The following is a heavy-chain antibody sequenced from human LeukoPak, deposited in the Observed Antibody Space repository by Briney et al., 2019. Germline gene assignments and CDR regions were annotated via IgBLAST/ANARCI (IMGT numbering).Heavy chain of an antibody. CDR2: IRYDGSNK. J-gene: IGHJ5*02. CDR3: AKIPRRELSDNWFDP. D-gene: IGHD1-26*01. V-gene: IGHV3-30*02. Sequence: GESLRLSCAASGFTFSSYGMHWVRHAPGKGLEWVAFIRYDGSNKYYADSVKGRFTISRYNSKNTLYLQMNSLRAEDTAVYYCAKIPRRELSDNWFDPWGQGTLVAVSS. CDR1: GFTFSSYG.